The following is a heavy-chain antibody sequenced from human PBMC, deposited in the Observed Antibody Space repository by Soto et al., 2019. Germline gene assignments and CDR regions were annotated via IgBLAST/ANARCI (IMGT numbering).Heavy chain of an antibody. V-gene: IGHV1-69*13. D-gene: IGHD3-22*01. CDR3: AREDDTTGHYSWFDP. J-gene: IGHJ5*02. CDR1: GTTFDSFT. CDR2: FVPMFGSA. Sequence: SVKVSCKPSGTTFDSFTFSWVRQAPGQGLEWMGGFVPMFGSASIAQRFQGRVRITADASTGTGYMELSDLRSEDSAIYYCAREDDTTGHYSWFDPWGPGTLVTV.